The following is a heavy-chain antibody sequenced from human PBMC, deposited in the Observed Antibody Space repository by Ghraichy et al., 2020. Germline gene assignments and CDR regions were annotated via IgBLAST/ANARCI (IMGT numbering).Heavy chain of an antibody. J-gene: IGHJ3*02. D-gene: IGHD3-16*02. CDR2: ISYDGSNK. CDR1: GFTFSSYA. V-gene: IGHV3-30-3*01. CDR3: ARADSLVGMITFGGVIVILPAFDI. Sequence: GGSLRLSCAASGFTFSSYAMHWVRQAPGKGLEWVAVISYDGSNKYYADSVKGRFTISRDNSKNTLYLQMNSLRAEDTAVYYCARADSLVGMITFGGVIVILPAFDIWGQGTMVTVSS.